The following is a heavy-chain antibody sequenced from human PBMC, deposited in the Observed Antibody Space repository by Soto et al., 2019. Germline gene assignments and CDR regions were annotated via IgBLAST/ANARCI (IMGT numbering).Heavy chain of an antibody. Sequence: ASVKVSCKASGYSLRGNYIHWVRQATGQGLEWMGWMNPNSGNTGYAQKFQGRVTMTRNTSISTAYMELSSLRSEDTAVYYCARGGGGYGDNDAFDIWGQGTMVTVSS. CDR1: GYSLRGNY. J-gene: IGHJ3*02. CDR3: ARGGGGYGDNDAFDI. D-gene: IGHD4-17*01. V-gene: IGHV1-8*02. CDR2: MNPNSGNT.